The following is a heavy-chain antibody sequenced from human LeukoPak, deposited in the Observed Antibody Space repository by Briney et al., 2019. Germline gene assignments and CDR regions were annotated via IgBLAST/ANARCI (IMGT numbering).Heavy chain of an antibody. CDR2: ISSSSSYI. D-gene: IGHD4-17*01. CDR1: GFTFSSYS. CDR3: ARDSDGDQPYFDY. Sequence: PGGSLRLSCAASGFTFSSYSMNWVRQAPGKGLEWVSSISSSSSYIYYADSVKGRFTISRDNAKNSLYLQMNSLRAEDTAVYYCARDSDGDQPYFDYWGQGTLVTVSS. V-gene: IGHV3-21*01. J-gene: IGHJ4*02.